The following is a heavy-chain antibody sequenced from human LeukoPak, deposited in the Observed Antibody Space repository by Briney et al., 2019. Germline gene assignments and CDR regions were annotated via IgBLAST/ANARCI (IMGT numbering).Heavy chain of an antibody. V-gene: IGHV4-59*01. CDR3: AKAPSAYCGGDCFSAYMDV. Sequence: PSETLSLTCTVSGGSISSYYWSWIRQPPGKGLEWIGYIYHSGSTNYNPSLKSRVTISVDTSKNQFSLKLSSVTAADTAVYYCAKAPSAYCGGDCFSAYMDVWGKGTTVTVSS. CDR1: GGSISSYY. CDR2: IYHSGST. D-gene: IGHD2-21*02. J-gene: IGHJ6*03.